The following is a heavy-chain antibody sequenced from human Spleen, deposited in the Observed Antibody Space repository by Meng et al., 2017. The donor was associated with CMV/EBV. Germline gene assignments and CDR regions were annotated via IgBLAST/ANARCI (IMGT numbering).Heavy chain of an antibody. Sequence: LPCAVYGGSFSGYYWSWIRQPPGKGLEWIGEINHSGSTNYNPSLKSRVTISVDTSKNQFSLKLSSVTAADTAVYYCARVSFTGNLDYWGQGTLVTVSS. CDR3: ARVSFTGNLDY. CDR2: INHSGST. V-gene: IGHV4-34*01. J-gene: IGHJ4*02. D-gene: IGHD1-1*01. CDR1: GGSFSGYY.